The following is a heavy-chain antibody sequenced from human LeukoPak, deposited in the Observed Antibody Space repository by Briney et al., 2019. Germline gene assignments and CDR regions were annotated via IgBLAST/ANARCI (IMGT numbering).Heavy chain of an antibody. J-gene: IGHJ4*02. D-gene: IGHD6-19*01. V-gene: IGHV3-64D*09. CDR2: ITTDGDTT. CDR1: GFTFSSYA. CDR3: VRSSGGWYNY. Sequence: GGSLRLSCSASGFTFSSYAMHWVRQAPGKGLEYVSAITTDGDTTYYTDSVKGRFIISRDNSKNTLYLQMSSLRGEDTALYFCVRSSGGWYNYWGQGTQVSISS.